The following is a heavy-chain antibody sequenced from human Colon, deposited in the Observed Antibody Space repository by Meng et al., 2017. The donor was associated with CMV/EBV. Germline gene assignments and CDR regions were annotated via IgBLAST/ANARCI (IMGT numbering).Heavy chain of an antibody. CDR3: VKDSRDFGSGLNPYHFDS. D-gene: IGHD3-10*01. CDR1: GFTFNNYA. CDR2: ISWNSGIA. Sequence: GGSLRLSCAVSGFTFNNYAMHWVRQRPGKGLEWVSGISWNSGIAGYGVSVQGRFTTSRDNAKNSLYLQLNDVRPEDTAFYYCVKDSRDFGSGLNPYHFDSWGQGTLVTVSS. J-gene: IGHJ4*02. V-gene: IGHV3-9*01.